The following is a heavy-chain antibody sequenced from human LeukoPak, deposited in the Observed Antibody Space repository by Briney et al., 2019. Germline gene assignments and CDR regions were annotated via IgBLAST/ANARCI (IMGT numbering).Heavy chain of an antibody. CDR3: ATQRVSVSMDWFDP. V-gene: IGHV3-23*01. CDR2: ISGSGGST. D-gene: IGHD6-6*01. J-gene: IGHJ5*02. Sequence: PGGSLRLSCAASGFTLSSYAMGWVRQAPGKGLEWVSDISGSGGSTYYADSVKGRFTISRDNAKNSLYLQMNSLRAEDTAVYYCATQRVSVSMDWFDPWGQGTLVTVSS. CDR1: GFTLSSYA.